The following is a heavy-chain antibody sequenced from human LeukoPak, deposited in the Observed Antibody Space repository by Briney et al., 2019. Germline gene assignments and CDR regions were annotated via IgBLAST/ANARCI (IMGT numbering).Heavy chain of an antibody. Sequence: KPSETLSLTCAVYGGSFSGYYWSWIRQPPGKGLEWIGEINHSGSTNYNPSLKSRVTISVNTSKNQFSLKLSSVTAADTAVYYCARRLNSGPPPRRGWFDPWGQGTLVTVSS. CDR1: GGSFSGYY. CDR3: ARRLNSGPPPRRGWFDP. V-gene: IGHV4-34*01. J-gene: IGHJ5*02. CDR2: INHSGST. D-gene: IGHD6-19*01.